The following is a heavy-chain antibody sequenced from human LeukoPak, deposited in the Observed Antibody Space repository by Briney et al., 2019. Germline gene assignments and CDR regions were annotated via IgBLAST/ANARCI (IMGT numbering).Heavy chain of an antibody. J-gene: IGHJ6*03. CDR3: VREHNIVIPTARTYYYYYMDV. Sequence: SETLSITCAVYGGTFSDYYWSWIRQSPGKGLEWIGEVMDSGRTNYNPSPKSRVTISIDTSKNQFSLRLSSMTAADTAVYYCVREHNIVIPTARTYYYYYMDVWGKGTTVTVSS. CDR2: VMDSGRT. D-gene: IGHD5-12*01. CDR1: GGTFSDYY. V-gene: IGHV4-34*12.